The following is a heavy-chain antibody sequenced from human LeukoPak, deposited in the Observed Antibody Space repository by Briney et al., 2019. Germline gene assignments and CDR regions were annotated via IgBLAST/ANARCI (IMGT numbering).Heavy chain of an antibody. CDR2: ISGSGGST. CDR1: GFTFSSYA. D-gene: IGHD3-10*01. Sequence: PGGSLRLSCAASGFTFSSYAMSWVRQAPGKGLEWVSAISGSGGSTYYADSVKGRFTISRDNSKNTLYLQMNSLRAEDTAVYYCAKDLGWFGELSPYYFDYWGQGTLSPSPQ. J-gene: IGHJ4*02. CDR3: AKDLGWFGELSPYYFDY. V-gene: IGHV3-23*01.